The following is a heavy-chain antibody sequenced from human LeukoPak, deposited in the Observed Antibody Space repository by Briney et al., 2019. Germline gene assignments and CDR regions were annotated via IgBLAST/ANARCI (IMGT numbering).Heavy chain of an antibody. D-gene: IGHD5-24*01. CDR2: IYYSGST. V-gene: IGHV4-59*12. CDR1: GGSISSYY. CDR3: ARDMTHGYNYAFDI. J-gene: IGHJ3*02. Sequence: PSETLSLTCTVSGGSISSYYWSWIRQPPGKGLEWIGYIYYSGSTNYNPSLKSRVTISVDTSKNQFSLKLSSVTAADTAVYYCARDMTHGYNYAFDIWGQGTMVTVSS.